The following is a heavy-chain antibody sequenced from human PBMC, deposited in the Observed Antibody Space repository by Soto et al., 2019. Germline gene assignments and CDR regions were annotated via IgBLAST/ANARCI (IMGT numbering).Heavy chain of an antibody. D-gene: IGHD3-9*01. CDR2: IYHSGAT. V-gene: IGHV4-39*01. Sequence: TSETLSLTCSVFGDSIRSAHYFWGWVRQPPGKGLEWIGSIYHSGATFYDPYLRSRVTLSVDTTNNQFSLRLNSVTAADTAVYFCARLEGLATISYYFDVWGQGAKVTVAS. CDR1: GDSIRSAHYF. J-gene: IGHJ4*02. CDR3: ARLEGLATISYYFDV.